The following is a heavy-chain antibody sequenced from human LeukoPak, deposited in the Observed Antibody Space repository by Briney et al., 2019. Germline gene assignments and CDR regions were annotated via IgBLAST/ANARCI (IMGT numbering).Heavy chain of an antibody. J-gene: IGHJ4*02. CDR1: GFTFSSYA. V-gene: IGHV3-30-3*01. CDR3: ARSEGSVVPAASFDY. Sequence: GRSLRLSCAASGFTFSSYAMHWVRQAPGKGLEWVAVISYDGSNKYYADSVKGRFTISRDNSKNTLYLQMNSLRAEDTAVYYCARSEGSVVPAASFDYWGQGTLVTVSS. D-gene: IGHD2-2*01. CDR2: ISYDGSNK.